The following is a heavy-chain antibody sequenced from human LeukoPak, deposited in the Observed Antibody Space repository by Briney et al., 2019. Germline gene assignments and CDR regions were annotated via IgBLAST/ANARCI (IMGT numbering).Heavy chain of an antibody. CDR3: ASLRTSYGLTGQYYFDY. Sequence: SVKVSCKASGGTFSSYAISWVRQAPGQGLEWMGGIIPIFGTANYAQKFQGRVTITTDESTSTAYMELSSLRPEDTAVYYCASLRTSYGLTGQYYFDYWGQGTLVTVSS. CDR2: IIPIFGTA. D-gene: IGHD5-18*01. J-gene: IGHJ4*02. CDR1: GGTFSSYA. V-gene: IGHV1-69*05.